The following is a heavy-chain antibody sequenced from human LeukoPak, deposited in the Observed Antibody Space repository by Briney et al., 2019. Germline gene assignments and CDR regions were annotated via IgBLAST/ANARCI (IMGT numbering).Heavy chain of an antibody. V-gene: IGHV4-34*01. CDR1: GGSFSGYY. D-gene: IGHD3-3*01. J-gene: IGHJ4*02. CDR2: INHSGST. Sequence: SESLSLTCAVYGGSFSGYYWSWIRQPPGKGLEWIGEINHSGSTNYNPSLKSRVTISADTSKNQFSLKLSSVTAADTAVYYCARHLTTPYYDFWSGYYSFYFDYWGQGTLVTVSS. CDR3: ARHLTTPYYDFWSGYYSFYFDY.